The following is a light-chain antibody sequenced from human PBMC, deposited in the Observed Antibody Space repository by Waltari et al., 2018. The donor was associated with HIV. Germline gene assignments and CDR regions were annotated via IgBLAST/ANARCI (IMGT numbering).Light chain of an antibody. CDR3: CSYAGSSTLG. CDR1: SSDVGCYNL. V-gene: IGLV2-23*01. Sequence: QSALTQPASVSGSPGQSITISCTGTSSDVGCYNLVSWYQQHPGKAPKLMIYEGSKRPSGVSKRFSGSKSGNTASLKISGLQAEDEADYYCCSYAGSSTLGFGTGTKVTVL. CDR2: EGS. J-gene: IGLJ1*01.